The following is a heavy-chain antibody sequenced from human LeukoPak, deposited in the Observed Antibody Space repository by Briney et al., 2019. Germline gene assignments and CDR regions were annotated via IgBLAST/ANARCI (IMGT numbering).Heavy chain of an antibody. V-gene: IGHV1-69*05. CDR3: ARDARGAPYGMDV. CDR2: IIPIFGTA. J-gene: IGHJ6*02. Sequence: ASVKVSCKASGGTFSSYAISWVRQAPGQGLEWMGGIIPIFGTANYAQKFQGRVTITTDESTSTAYMELSSLRAEDTAVYYCARDARGAPYGMDVWGQGTTVTVSS. D-gene: IGHD3-10*01. CDR1: GGTFSSYA.